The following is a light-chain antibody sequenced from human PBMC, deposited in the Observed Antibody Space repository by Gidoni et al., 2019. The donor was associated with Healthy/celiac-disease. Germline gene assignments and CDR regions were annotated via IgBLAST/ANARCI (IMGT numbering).Light chain of an antibody. Sequence: QSAMNQPASVSGSPGQSITISCTGTSCDVGSYNLGSWYQQHPGKAPKLMIYEGSKRPSGVSNRFAGSKSGNTASLTISGLQAEDEADYYCCSYAGSSTFVVFGGGTKLTVL. V-gene: IGLV2-23*03. J-gene: IGLJ2*01. CDR2: EGS. CDR3: CSYAGSSTFVV. CDR1: SCDVGSYNL.